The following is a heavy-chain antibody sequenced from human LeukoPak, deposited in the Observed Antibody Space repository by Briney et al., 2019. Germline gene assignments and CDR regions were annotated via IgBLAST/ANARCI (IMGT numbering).Heavy chain of an antibody. CDR2: VGTSSNNI. V-gene: IGHV3-21*01. CDR1: GLTFSRYN. J-gene: IGHJ4*02. D-gene: IGHD1-7*01. Sequence: GGSLTLSCAASGLTFSRYNMNWVRQAPGKGLEWVSSVGTSSNNIYYTDSVKGRFTISRDNAKNSLYLQVDSLRVEDTAVYFCASGTVGNYALDYWGQGTLVTVSS. CDR3: ASGTVGNYALDY.